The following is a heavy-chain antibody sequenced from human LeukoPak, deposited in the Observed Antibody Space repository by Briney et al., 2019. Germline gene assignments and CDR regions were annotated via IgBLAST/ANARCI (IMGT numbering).Heavy chain of an antibody. J-gene: IGHJ4*02. CDR1: GFTFSSYS. CDR3: ARDMGRAWYGPPDY. D-gene: IGHD6-13*01. CDR2: IGSSSSYI. Sequence: GGSLRLSCAASGFTFSSYSMNWVRQAPGKGLEWVSSIGSSSSYIYYADSVKGRFTISRDNAKNSLYLQMNSLRAEDTAVYFCARDMGRAWYGPPDYWGQGTLVTVSS. V-gene: IGHV3-21*01.